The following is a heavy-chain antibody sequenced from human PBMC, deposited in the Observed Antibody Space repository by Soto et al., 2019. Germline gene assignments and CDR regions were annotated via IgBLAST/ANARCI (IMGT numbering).Heavy chain of an antibody. V-gene: IGHV4-30-2*01. Sequence: SETLSLTCAVSGGSISSGGYSWSWIRQPPGKGLEWIGYIYHSGSTYYNPSLKSRVTISVDRSKNQFSLKLSSVTAADTAVYYCARVGTGTRVMDVWGQGTTVTVSS. J-gene: IGHJ6*02. CDR1: GGSISSGGYS. CDR2: IYHSGST. CDR3: ARVGTGTRVMDV. D-gene: IGHD1-7*01.